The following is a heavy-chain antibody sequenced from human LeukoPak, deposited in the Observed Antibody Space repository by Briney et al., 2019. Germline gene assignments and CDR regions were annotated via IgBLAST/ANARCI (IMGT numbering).Heavy chain of an antibody. V-gene: IGHV3-30-3*01. CDR3: AHTNGAFDY. J-gene: IGHJ4*02. Sequence: GGSLRLSCAASGFTFSSYAMHWVRQAPGKGLEWVAVISYDGSNKYYADSVKGRFTISRDNSKNTLCLQMNSLRAEDTAVYYCAHTNGAFDYWGQGTLVTVSS. CDR1: GFTFSSYA. D-gene: IGHD1-1*01. CDR2: ISYDGSNK.